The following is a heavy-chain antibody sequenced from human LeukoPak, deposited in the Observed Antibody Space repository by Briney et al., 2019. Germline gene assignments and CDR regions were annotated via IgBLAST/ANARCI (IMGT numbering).Heavy chain of an antibody. Sequence: SETLSLTCTLSGGSISTFYWSWIRQPPGKGLEWIGYIYHSGSTNYNPSLKSRVTISVDTSKNQFSLKLSSVTAADTAVYYCARGGGYASPIGYWGQGALVTVSS. D-gene: IGHD5-12*01. CDR1: GGSISTFY. CDR2: IYHSGST. J-gene: IGHJ4*02. V-gene: IGHV4-59*01. CDR3: ARGGGYASPIGY.